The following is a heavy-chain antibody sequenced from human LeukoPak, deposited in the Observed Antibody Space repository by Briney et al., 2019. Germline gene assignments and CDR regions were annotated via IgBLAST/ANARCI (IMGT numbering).Heavy chain of an antibody. CDR1: GFTFSSYA. J-gene: IGHJ4*02. Sequence: GGSLRLSCAASGFTFSSYAMSWVRQAPGKGLEWVSAISGSGGSTYYADSVKGRFTISRDNAKNTLYLQMNSLRAEDTAVYYCARLVAAAGFDYWGQGTLVTVAS. D-gene: IGHD6-13*01. V-gene: IGHV3-23*01. CDR2: ISGSGGST. CDR3: ARLVAAAGFDY.